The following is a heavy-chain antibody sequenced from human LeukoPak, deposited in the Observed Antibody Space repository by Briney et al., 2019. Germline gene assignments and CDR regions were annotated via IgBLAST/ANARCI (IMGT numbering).Heavy chain of an antibody. J-gene: IGHJ4*02. CDR3: ASPTASSGKHFDY. D-gene: IGHD3-10*01. CDR2: IIPIFGTA. V-gene: IGHV1-69*01. CDR1: GGTFISYA. Sequence: ASVKVSCKASGGTFISYAISWERQAPGQGLEWMGGIIPIFGTANYAQKFQGRVTITADESTSTAYMELSSLRSEDTAVYYCASPTASSGKHFDYWGQGTLVTVSS.